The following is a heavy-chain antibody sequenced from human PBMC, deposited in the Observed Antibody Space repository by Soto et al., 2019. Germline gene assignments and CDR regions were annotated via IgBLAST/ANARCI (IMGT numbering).Heavy chain of an antibody. D-gene: IGHD3-10*01. Sequence: PSETLSLTCTVSGGSISSYYWSWIRQPPGKGLEWIGYIYYSGSTNYNPSLKSRVTVSVDTSKNQFSLKLSSVTAADTAVYYCARVGLLWFVDNDAFDISGQITTVT. J-gene: IGHJ3*02. CDR3: ARVGLLWFVDNDAFDI. CDR1: GGSISSYY. CDR2: IYYSGST. V-gene: IGHV4-59*01.